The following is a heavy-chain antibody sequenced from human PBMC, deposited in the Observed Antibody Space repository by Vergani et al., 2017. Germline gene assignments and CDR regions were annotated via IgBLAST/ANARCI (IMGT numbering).Heavy chain of an antibody. CDR1: GGSISSGDYY. CDR2: IYYSVST. V-gene: IGHV4-30-4*01. Sequence: QVQLQESGPGLLKPSQTLSLTCTVSGGSISSGDYYWSWIRQPPGQGLEWIGYIYYSVSTYYNPSLKSRVTISVDTSKNKFSLKLSSVTAADTAVYYCGRVRRDDSGGYYDYYCMDVWGQGTTGTVSS. J-gene: IGHJ6*02. CDR3: GRVRRDDSGGYYDYYCMDV. D-gene: IGHD3-22*01.